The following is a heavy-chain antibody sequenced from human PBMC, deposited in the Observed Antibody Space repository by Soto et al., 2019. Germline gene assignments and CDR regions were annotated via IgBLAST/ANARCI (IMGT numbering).Heavy chain of an antibody. CDR2: IKQDGSEK. J-gene: IGHJ6*03. CDR1: GFTFSSYW. V-gene: IGHV3-7*01. CDR3: ARKRASKNYDFWSGYYYYMGV. Sequence: EVQLVESGGGLVQPGGSLRLSCAASGFTFSSYWMSWVRQAPGKGLEWVANIKQDGSEKYYVDSVKGRVTISRDNAKNSLYMKMNSLRAEDTAVYYCARKRASKNYDFWSGYYYYMGVRGKGTTVTVSS. D-gene: IGHD3-3*01.